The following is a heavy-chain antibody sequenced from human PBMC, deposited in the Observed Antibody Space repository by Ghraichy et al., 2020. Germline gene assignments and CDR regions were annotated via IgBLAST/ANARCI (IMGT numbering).Heavy chain of an antibody. CDR3: ARAGNMMTPRLKFSHYYHMDI. CDR1: GFSISSFW. CDR2: INTDSSTT. Sequence: GGSLRLSCAASGFSISSFWMHWVRQAPGKGLVWVSRINTDSSTTTYADSVKGRFTISRDNARNTLYLQMNGLGPEDTAVYFCARAGNMMTPRLKFSHYYHMDIWGKGSTVTVSS. J-gene: IGHJ6*03. D-gene: IGHD3-16*01. V-gene: IGHV3-74*01.